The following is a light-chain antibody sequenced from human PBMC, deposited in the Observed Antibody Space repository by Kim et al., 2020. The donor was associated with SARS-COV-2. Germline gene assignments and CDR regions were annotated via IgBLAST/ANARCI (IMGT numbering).Light chain of an antibody. CDR2: QDT. CDR1: KLGNKF. Sequence: SYELTQPPSVSVSPGQTASITCSGDKLGNKFASWFQQKPGQSPVLVIYQDTKRPSGIPERFSGSNSGNTAPRTITATKAIDEAAFYGLAWANNTAVFGTG. CDR3: LAWANNTAV. J-gene: IGLJ1*01. V-gene: IGLV3-1*01.